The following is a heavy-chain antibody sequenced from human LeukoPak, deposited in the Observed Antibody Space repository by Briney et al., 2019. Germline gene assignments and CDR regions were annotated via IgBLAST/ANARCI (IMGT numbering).Heavy chain of an antibody. D-gene: IGHD2-15*01. CDR3: ARDLQDGTRILDV. J-gene: IGHJ6*02. Sequence: ASVKVSCKASGGTFISYAISWVRQAPGQGLEWMGRIIPILGIANYAQKFQGRVTITADKSTSTAYMELSSLRSEDTAVYYCARDLQDGTRILDVWGQGTTVTVSS. CDR2: IIPILGIA. V-gene: IGHV1-69*04. CDR1: GGTFISYA.